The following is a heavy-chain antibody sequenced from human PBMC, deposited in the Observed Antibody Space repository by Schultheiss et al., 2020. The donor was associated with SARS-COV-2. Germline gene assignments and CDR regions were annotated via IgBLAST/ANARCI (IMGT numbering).Heavy chain of an antibody. J-gene: IGHJ4*02. D-gene: IGHD3-10*01. V-gene: IGHV3-48*01. CDR1: GFTFRNYW. CDR3: AREWPGLWFGLQDY. CDR2: ISSSSSTI. Sequence: GGSLRLSCAASGFTFRNYWMHWVRQIPGKGLVWVSYISSSSSTIYYADSVKGRFTISRDNAKNSLYLQMNSLRAEDTAVYYCAREWPGLWFGLQDYWGQGTLVTVSS.